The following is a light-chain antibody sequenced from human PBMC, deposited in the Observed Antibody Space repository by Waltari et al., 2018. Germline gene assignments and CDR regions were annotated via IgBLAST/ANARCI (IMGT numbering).Light chain of an antibody. Sequence: DIVMTQSPDSLAVSLGERATINCKSSQSVLYSSNNKNYLAWFQQGTGQQPKLLIYWSSTRESGVPDRCSASGSGTDFTLTISSLQAEDVAVYYCLQYYNTPQTFGQGTRVEIK. V-gene: IGKV4-1*01. J-gene: IGKJ1*01. CDR2: WSS. CDR3: LQYYNTPQT. CDR1: QSVLYSSNNKNY.